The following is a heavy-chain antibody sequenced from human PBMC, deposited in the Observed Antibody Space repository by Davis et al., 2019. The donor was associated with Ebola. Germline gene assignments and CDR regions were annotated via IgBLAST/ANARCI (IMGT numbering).Heavy chain of an antibody. CDR2: ISAYNGNT. Sequence: ASVKVSCKASGYTFTSYGISWVRQAPGQGLEWMGWISAYNGNTNYAQKLQGRVTMTTDTSTSTAYMELRSLRSDDTAVYYCARNGRNCSSTSCAPPHPYYYYGMDVWGQGTTVTVSS. D-gene: IGHD2-2*01. CDR1: GYTFTSYG. CDR3: ARNGRNCSSTSCAPPHPYYYYGMDV. V-gene: IGHV1-18*01. J-gene: IGHJ6*02.